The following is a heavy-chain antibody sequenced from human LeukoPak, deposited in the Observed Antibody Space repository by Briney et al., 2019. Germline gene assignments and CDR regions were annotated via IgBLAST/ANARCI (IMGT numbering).Heavy chain of an antibody. J-gene: IGHJ4*02. CDR2: INPNSGGT. V-gene: IGHV1-2*02. Sequence: ASVKVSCKASGYTFTGYYMHWVRQAPGQGLEWMGWINPNSGGTNYAQKFQGRVTMTRDTSISTAYTELSRLRSDDTAVYYCAREFQDIVVVVAAETVTTNVGTFDYWGQGTLVTVSS. CDR1: GYTFTGYY. D-gene: IGHD2-15*01. CDR3: AREFQDIVVVVAAETVTTNVGTFDY.